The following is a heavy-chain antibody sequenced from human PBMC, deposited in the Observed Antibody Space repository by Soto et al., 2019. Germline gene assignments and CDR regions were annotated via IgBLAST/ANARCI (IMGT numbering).Heavy chain of an antibody. CDR1: GCTFTAFG. Sequence: SVKVSCKASGCTFTAFGMSWVRQAPGQGLEWLGGIIPFFVAARYSQKFEDSIPITAAQSTNTVYMDLRSMTYEDTALYYCAKSAAMDAEDNYDKDVWGQGATVTVSS. V-gene: IGHV1-69*13. J-gene: IGHJ6*02. CDR3: AKSAAMDAEDNYDKDV. CDR2: IIPFFVAA. D-gene: IGHD2-2*01.